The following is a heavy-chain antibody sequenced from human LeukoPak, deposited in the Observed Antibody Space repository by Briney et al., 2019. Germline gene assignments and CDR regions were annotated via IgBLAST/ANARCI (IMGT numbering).Heavy chain of an antibody. CDR2: INHSGST. Sequence: PSETLPLTCAVYGGSFSGYYWSWIRQPPGKGLEWIGEINHSGSTNYNPSLKSRVTISVDTSKNQFSLKLSSVTAADTAVYYCARGYSSMVDYWGQGTLVTVSS. CDR1: GGSFSGYY. V-gene: IGHV4-34*01. CDR3: ARGYSSMVDY. D-gene: IGHD6-13*01. J-gene: IGHJ4*02.